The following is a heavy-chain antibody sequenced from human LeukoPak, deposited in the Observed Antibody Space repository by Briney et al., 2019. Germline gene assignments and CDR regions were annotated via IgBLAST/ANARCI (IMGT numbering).Heavy chain of an antibody. CDR2: IYYSGST. CDR1: GGSISSYY. J-gene: IGHJ6*03. CDR3: ARTTEGYCSSASCFGFSYSYYMDV. D-gene: IGHD2-2*01. V-gene: IGHV4-59*01. Sequence: SETLSLTCTVSGGSISSYYWSWIRQPPGKGLEWIGYIYYSGSTNYNPSLKSRVTISVDTSKNQFSLKLSSVIAADTAVYYCARTTEGYCSSASCFGFSYSYYMDVWGKGTTVTVSS.